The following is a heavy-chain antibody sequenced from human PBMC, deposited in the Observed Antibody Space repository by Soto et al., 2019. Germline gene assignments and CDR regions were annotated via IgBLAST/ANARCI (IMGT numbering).Heavy chain of an antibody. CDR1: GYTFTTYD. J-gene: IGHJ6*02. CDR2: ISAYNGNT. Sequence: ASVKVSCKASGYTFTTYDISWVRQAPGQGLEWMGWISAYNGNTNYAQKLQGRVTMTTDTSTSTAYMELRSLRSDDTAVYYCARDRVGIAARPFYYYYGMDVWGQGTTVTVSS. CDR3: ARDRVGIAARPFYYYYGMDV. D-gene: IGHD6-6*01. V-gene: IGHV1-18*01.